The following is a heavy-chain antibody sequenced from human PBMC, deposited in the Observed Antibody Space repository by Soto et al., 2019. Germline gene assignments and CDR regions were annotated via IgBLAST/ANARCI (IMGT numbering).Heavy chain of an antibody. V-gene: IGHV3-30*18. D-gene: IGHD2-2*01. CDR2: ISYGGSNK. Sequence: QVQLVESGGGVVQPGRSLRLSCAASGFTFSSYGMHWVRQAPGKGLEWVAVISYGGSNKYYADSVKGRFTISRDNSKNTLYLQMNNLRAEDTAVYYCAKDNCISTSCYRLYNWFVPLGQGTLVTVSS. CDR1: GFTFSSYG. CDR3: AKDNCISTSCYRLYNWFVP. J-gene: IGHJ5*02.